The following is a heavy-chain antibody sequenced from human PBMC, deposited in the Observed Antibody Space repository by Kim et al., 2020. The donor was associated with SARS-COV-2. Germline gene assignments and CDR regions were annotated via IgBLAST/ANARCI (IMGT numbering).Heavy chain of an antibody. CDR1: GFNFSNYG. CDR3: ARDQTSGMGWNLDY. J-gene: IGHJ4*02. CDR2: IWYDGSNK. D-gene: IGHD1-1*01. V-gene: IGHV3-33*01. Sequence: GGSLRLSCAASGFNFSNYGMQWVRQAPGKGLEWVAAIWYDGSNKYYADSVKGRFTISRDNSKNTLYLQMSSLRAQDTAVYYCARDQTSGMGWNLDYWGQGTLVTVSS.